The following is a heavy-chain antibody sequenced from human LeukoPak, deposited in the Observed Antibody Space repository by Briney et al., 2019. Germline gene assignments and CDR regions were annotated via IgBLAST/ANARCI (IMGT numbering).Heavy chain of an antibody. Sequence: GSLRLSCAASGFTFSSYAMSWVRQPPGKGLEWIGEINHSGSTNYNPSLTRRVTISVDTSKNQFSRRLSSVTAADTAGYYFAGTSPRYYYGSGSYYNYYYSSYMDVWGKGSTVTISS. J-gene: IGHJ6*03. V-gene: IGHV4-34*08. CDR1: GFTFSSYA. CDR2: INHSGST. CDR3: AGTSPRYYYGSGSYYNYYYSSYMDV. D-gene: IGHD3-10*01.